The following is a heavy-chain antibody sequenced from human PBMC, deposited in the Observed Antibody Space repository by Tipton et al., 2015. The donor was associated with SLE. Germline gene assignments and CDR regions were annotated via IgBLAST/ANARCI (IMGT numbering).Heavy chain of an antibody. V-gene: IGHV4-4*07. CDR1: GGSISFDY. CDR2: IYSSGDR. Sequence: TLSLTCTVSGGSISFDYWSWIRHSAGRGLEWVGRIYSSGDRDYNPSLRSRVTISIDASQNRVSLRLKSVSAADTAVYYCAKGGLPYAFDIWGQGTMVTVSS. D-gene: IGHD3-16*01. CDR3: AKGGLPYAFDI. J-gene: IGHJ3*02.